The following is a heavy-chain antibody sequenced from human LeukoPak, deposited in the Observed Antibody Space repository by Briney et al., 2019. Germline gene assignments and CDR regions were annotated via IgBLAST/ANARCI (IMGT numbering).Heavy chain of an antibody. Sequence: GGSLRLSCVVSGFTFSSYSMNWVRQAPAKGLEWVSYISSSSSTIYYADSVKGRFTISRDNAKNSLYLQMNSLRAEDTAVYYCARGPYYDFWSGYFPEFDYWGQGTLVTVSS. CDR1: GFTFSSYS. CDR2: ISSSSSTI. J-gene: IGHJ4*02. V-gene: IGHV3-48*01. D-gene: IGHD3-3*01. CDR3: ARGPYYDFWSGYFPEFDY.